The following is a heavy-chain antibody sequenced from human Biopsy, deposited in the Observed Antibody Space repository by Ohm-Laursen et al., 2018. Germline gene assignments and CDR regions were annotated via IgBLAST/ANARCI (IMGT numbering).Heavy chain of an antibody. J-gene: IGHJ4*02. D-gene: IGHD3-16*01. CDR2: IHGSGRT. CDR1: EFNVDRNH. Sequence: SLRLSCTASEFNVDRNHMNWVRQAPGKGLEWVSMIHGSGRTDYADSVKGRFTVSRDNSKDTVYQQMNALRVDDTAMYYCAGAGGHSFWGQGALVTVSS. CDR3: AGAGGHSF. V-gene: IGHV3-66*01.